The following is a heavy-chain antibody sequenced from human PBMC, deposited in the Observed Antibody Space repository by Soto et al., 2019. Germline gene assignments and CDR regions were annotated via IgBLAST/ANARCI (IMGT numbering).Heavy chain of an antibody. CDR2: LWFDGSNE. Sequence: PGGSLRLSCAASGFPSSRYDMHWVRQAPGKGLEWVAVLWFDGSNEYYADSVQGRFTISRDNSKNTLYLQMDSLRAEDTAVYYCAKVLYASESFDSEEAPYGMDVWGQGTTVTVS. CDR3: AKVLYASESFDSEEAPYGMDV. CDR1: GFPSSRYD. J-gene: IGHJ6*02. D-gene: IGHD3-10*01. V-gene: IGHV3-33*06.